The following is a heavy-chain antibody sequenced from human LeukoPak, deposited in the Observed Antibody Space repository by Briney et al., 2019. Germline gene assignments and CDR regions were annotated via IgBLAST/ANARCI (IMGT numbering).Heavy chain of an antibody. CDR2: INHSGST. V-gene: IGHV4-34*01. Sequence: PSETLSLTCAVYGGSFSGYYWSWIRQPPGKGLEWIGEINHSGSTNYNPSLKSRVTISVDTSKNQFSLKLSSMTAADTAVYYCARLVVAAYYYYYGMDVWGQGTTVTVSS. CDR3: ARLVVAAYYYYYGMDV. D-gene: IGHD2-15*01. J-gene: IGHJ6*02. CDR1: GGSFSGYY.